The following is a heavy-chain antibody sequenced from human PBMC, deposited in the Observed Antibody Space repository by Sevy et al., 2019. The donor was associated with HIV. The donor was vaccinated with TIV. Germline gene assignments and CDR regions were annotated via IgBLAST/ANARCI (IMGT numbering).Heavy chain of an antibody. D-gene: IGHD4-4*01. CDR1: GGSISSGVYS. V-gene: IGHV4-30-2*06. CDR3: ARDGGTLTTPGAFDF. J-gene: IGHJ3*01. Sequence: SETLSLTCAVSGGSISSGVYSWNWIRQSPGKGLEWIGYIYHTGSTYYNPSLKSRLTMSVDMSKNQFSLKMNYLTAADTAVYYCARDGGTLTTPGAFDFWGQGTMVTVSS. CDR2: IYHTGST.